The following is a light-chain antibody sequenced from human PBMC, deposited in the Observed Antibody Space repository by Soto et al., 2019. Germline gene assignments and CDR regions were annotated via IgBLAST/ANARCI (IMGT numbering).Light chain of an antibody. V-gene: IGKV1-39*01. CDR1: QNINTY. CDR3: QQTCSAPFT. J-gene: IGKJ3*01. CDR2: DAA. Sequence: DLQMTQSPYSLSAAVGDRVTIACRASQNINTYLNWYQQKPGKAPKLLMFDAASLQSGVPSRFSGSGSRTDFTLTITSLQPEDFATYYCQQTCSAPFTFGPGTKVDIK.